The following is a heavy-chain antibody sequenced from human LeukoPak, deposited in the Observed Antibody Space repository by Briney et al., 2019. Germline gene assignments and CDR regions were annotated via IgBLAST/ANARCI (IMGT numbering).Heavy chain of an antibody. CDR1: GGSISSYY. CDR2: IYTSGST. J-gene: IGHJ6*03. Sequence: PSETLSLTCTVSGGSISSYYWSWIRQPAGKGLEWIGRIYTSGSTNYNPSLKSRVTMSVDTSKNQFSLKLSSVTAADTAVYYRARSSTGTYYYYYYMDVWGKGTTVTVSS. CDR3: ARSSTGTYYYYYYMDV. V-gene: IGHV4-4*07. D-gene: IGHD2-2*01.